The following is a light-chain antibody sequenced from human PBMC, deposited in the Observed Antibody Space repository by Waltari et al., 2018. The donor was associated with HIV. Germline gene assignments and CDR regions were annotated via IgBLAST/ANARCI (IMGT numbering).Light chain of an antibody. CDR1: QSVLYSSQNKNY. Sequence: IVMTHSPDSLAVSLGERVTINCKSSQSVLYSSQNKNYLAWYQQKPGQPPKLLIYWASTRGSGVPDRFSGSGSGTDFTLTISSLQAEDVAVDYGQQYYVIYTFGQGTKLEIK. CDR3: QQYYVIYT. J-gene: IGKJ2*01. CDR2: WAS. V-gene: IGKV4-1*01.